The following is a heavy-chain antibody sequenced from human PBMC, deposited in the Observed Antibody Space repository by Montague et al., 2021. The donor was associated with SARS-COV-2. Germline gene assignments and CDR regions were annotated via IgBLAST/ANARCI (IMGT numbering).Heavy chain of an antibody. J-gene: IGHJ6*02. CDR2: IHGRGDGT. D-gene: IGHD1-14*01. CDR1: GFTFSSHG. V-gene: IGHV3-23*01. CDR3: ARDQNHGMDV. Sequence: SLRLSCAASGFTFSSHGMYWVRLPPGKGLEWVSEIHGRGDGTYYADSVKGRFTISRDNSKNTLYLQMNSLRVEDTAVYYCARDQNHGMDVWGQGTTVIVSS.